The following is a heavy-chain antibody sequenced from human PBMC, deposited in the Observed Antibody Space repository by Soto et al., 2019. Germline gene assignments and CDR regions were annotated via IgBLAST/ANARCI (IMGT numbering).Heavy chain of an antibody. CDR2: IYYSGST. D-gene: IGHD3-10*01. V-gene: IGHV4-61*01. J-gene: IGHJ4*02. CDR1: GGSVSSGSYY. Sequence: PSETLSLTCTVSGGSVSSGSYYWSWIRQPPGKGLEWIGYIYYSGSTNYNPSLKSRVTISVDTSKNQFSLKLSSVTAADTAVYYCARDYRGSGRFDYWGQGTLVTVSS. CDR3: ARDYRGSGRFDY.